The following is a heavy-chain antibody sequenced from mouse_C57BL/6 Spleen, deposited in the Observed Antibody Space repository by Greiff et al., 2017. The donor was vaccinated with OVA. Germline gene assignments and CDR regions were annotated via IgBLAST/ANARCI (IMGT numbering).Heavy chain of an antibody. Sequence: DAGGGLVQPKGSLKLSCAASGFSFNTYAMNWVRQAPGKGLEWVARIRSKSNNYATYYADSVKDRFTISRDDSESMLYLQMNNLKTEDTAMYYCVRPSYAMDYWGQGTSVTVSS. CDR1: GFSFNTYA. J-gene: IGHJ4*01. CDR3: VRPSYAMDY. V-gene: IGHV10-1*01. CDR2: IRSKSNNYAT.